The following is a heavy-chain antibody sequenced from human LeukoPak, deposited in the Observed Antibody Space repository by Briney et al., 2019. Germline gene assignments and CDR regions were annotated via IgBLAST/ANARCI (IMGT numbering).Heavy chain of an antibody. J-gene: IGHJ4*02. CDR2: IRYDGSNK. D-gene: IGHD3-3*01. Sequence: GGSLRLSCAASGFTFSSYGMNWVRQAPGKGLEWVAFIRYDGSNKYYADSVKGRFTISRDNSKNTLYLQMNSLRAEDTAVYYCAKVGPYYDFWSGYFDYWGQGTLVTVSS. CDR3: AKVGPYYDFWSGYFDY. V-gene: IGHV3-30*02. CDR1: GFTFSSYG.